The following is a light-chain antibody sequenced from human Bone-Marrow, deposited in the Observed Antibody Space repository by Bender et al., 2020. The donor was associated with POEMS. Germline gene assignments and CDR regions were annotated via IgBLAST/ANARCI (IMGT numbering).Light chain of an antibody. V-gene: IGLV1-47*01. Sequence: QSVVTQPPSASGTPGQRVTISCSGSSSNIGRNYVYWYQQLPGTAPKLLIYKNDQWPSGVPDRFSGSKSGTSASLAISGLRSEDEADYYCQSYDNSLGGWVFGGGTKLTVL. CDR3: QSYDNSLGGWV. CDR2: KND. J-gene: IGLJ3*02. CDR1: SSNIGRNY.